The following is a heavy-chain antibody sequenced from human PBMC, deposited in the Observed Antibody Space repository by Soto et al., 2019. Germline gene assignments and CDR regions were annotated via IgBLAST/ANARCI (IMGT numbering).Heavy chain of an antibody. V-gene: IGHV1-69*02. D-gene: IGHD2-21*01. CDR3: ASPNLRRASGFLFDY. CDR1: GGTFSSYT. CDR2: IILFIGIV. J-gene: IGHJ4*02. Sequence: QVQRVQSGAEVKKPGSSVTVSCKASGGTFSSYTITWVRQAPGQGLEWMGRIILFIGIVNYAQKFQGRVTPTTDQSTGTAYMDLSSLISDDKAVYYFASPNLRRASGFLFDYWAQGTMVTVSS.